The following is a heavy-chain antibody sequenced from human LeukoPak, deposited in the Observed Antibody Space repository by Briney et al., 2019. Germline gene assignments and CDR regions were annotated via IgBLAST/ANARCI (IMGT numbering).Heavy chain of an antibody. CDR2: MNPNRGNT. CDR3: ARGGSGSNWFDP. Sequence: GASVKVSCKASGDTFTSYDINWVRQATGQGLEWMGWMNPNRGNTGYAQKFQGRVTITRNTSISTAYMELRSVRSEDTAVYYCARGGSGSNWFDPWGQGTLVTVSS. V-gene: IGHV1-8*01. CDR1: GDTFTSYD. D-gene: IGHD3-10*01. J-gene: IGHJ5*02.